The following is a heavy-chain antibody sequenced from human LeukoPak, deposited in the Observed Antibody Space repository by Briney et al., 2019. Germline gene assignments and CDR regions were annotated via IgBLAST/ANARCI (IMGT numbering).Heavy chain of an antibody. CDR2: TRNKAESYKT. J-gene: IGHJ6*03. D-gene: IGHD3-3*01. CDR1: GFTFSSYE. Sequence: GGSLRLSCAASGFTFSSYEMNWVRQTPGKGLEWVGRTRNKAESYKTEYAASVKGRFTISRDDSKKSLFLHMNSLKTEDTAVYYCARESSIFQVVARSYMDVWGKGTTVTVSS. CDR3: ARESSIFQVVARSYMDV. V-gene: IGHV3-72*01.